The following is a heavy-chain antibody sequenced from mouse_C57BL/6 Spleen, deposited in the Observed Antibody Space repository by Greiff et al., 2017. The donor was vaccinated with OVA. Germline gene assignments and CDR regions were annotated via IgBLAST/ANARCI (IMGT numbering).Heavy chain of an antibody. J-gene: IGHJ4*01. CDR2: IYPGDGDT. CDR3: SRYGLFYAMDY. D-gene: IGHD1-1*01. CDR1: GYAFSSYW. Sequence: VQLQQSGAELVKPGASVKISCKASGYAFSSYWMNWVKQRPGKGLEWIGQIYPGDGDTNYNGKFKGKATLTADKSSSTAYMQLSSLTSEDAAVYFGSRYGLFYAMDYWGQGTSVTVSS. V-gene: IGHV1-80*01.